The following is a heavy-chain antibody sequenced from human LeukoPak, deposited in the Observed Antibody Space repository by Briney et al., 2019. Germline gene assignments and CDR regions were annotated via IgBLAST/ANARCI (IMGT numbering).Heavy chain of an antibody. CDR1: GYTFTSYY. CDR3: ASYMVAAGTKYYFDH. D-gene: IGHD6-13*01. Sequence: GASVKVSCKASGYTFTSYYMHWVRQAPGQGLEWMGIINPSGGSTSYAQKFQGRVTMTRDTSTSTVYMELSSLRSEDTAVYYCASYMVAAGTKYYFDHWGQGTLVTVSS. J-gene: IGHJ4*02. CDR2: INPSGGST. V-gene: IGHV1-46*01.